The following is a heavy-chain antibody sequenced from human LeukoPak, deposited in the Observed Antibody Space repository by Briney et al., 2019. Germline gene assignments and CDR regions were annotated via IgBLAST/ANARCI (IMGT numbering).Heavy chain of an antibody. J-gene: IGHJ4*02. D-gene: IGHD4-11*01. V-gene: IGHV1-2*02. CDR3: ARWMTPVITPVY. Sequence: ASVKVSCKASGYTFNDYYLHWVRQAPGQGLEWVGWINTNSGGTNYAQKFQGRVTMTRDTSISTAYVELSRLRSGDTAVYYCARWMTPVITPVYWGQGTLVTVSS. CDR1: GYTFNDYY. CDR2: INTNSGGT.